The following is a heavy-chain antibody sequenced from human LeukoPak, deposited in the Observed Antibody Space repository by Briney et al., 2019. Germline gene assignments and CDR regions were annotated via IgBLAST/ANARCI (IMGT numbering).Heavy chain of an antibody. CDR2: IFYSGTS. CDR3: ARILGFGVNCFDP. CDR1: GGSISSSSYY. Sequence: KPSETLSLTCTVSGGSISSSSYYWGWIRQPPGKGLEWIGSIFYSGTSYYNPSLKSRVTISVDTSKNQFSLNLSSLTAADTAVYYCARILGFGVNCFDPWGQGTLVTVSS. J-gene: IGHJ5*02. V-gene: IGHV4-39*01. D-gene: IGHD3-10*01.